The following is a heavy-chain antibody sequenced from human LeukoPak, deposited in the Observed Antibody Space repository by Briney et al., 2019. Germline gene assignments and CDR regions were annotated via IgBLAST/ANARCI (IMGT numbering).Heavy chain of an antibody. CDR2: IYSSGST. J-gene: IGHJ3*02. V-gene: IGHV4-4*07. D-gene: IGHD3-3*02. Sequence: PSETLSLTCTVSGGSTNNYYWSWIRQPAGKGLEWIGRIYSSGSTNYNPSLKSRVTISVDTSKNQFSLKLSSVTAADTAVYYCARHFQKGAFDIWGQGTMVTVSS. CDR3: ARHFQKGAFDI. CDR1: GGSTNNYY.